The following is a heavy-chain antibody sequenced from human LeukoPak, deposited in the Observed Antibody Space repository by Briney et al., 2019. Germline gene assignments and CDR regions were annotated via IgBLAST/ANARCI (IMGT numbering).Heavy chain of an antibody. Sequence: SETLSLTCTVSGGSISSSSYYWGWIRQPRGKGLEWIGSIYYSGSTYYNPSLKSRVTISVDTSKNQFSLKLSSVTAADTAVYYCARHKSSRGYDYLAAVPYWGQGTLVTVSS. J-gene: IGHJ4*02. CDR3: ARHKSSRGYDYLAAVPY. CDR2: IYYSGST. CDR1: GGSISSSSYY. D-gene: IGHD5-12*01. V-gene: IGHV4-39*01.